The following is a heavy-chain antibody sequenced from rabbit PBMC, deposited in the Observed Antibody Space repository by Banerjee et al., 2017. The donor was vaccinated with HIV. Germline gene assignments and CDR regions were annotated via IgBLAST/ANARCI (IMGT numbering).Heavy chain of an antibody. Sequence: QLVESGGGLVQPGGSLKLSCKASGLDISTYSMNWVRQAPGKGLEWIGYIDPVFGSTYYANWVNGRFTISSHNAQNTLYLQLNSLTAADTATYFCARSDVGYGGYGAFVLWGPGTLVTVS. V-gene: IGHV1S7*01. D-gene: IGHD7-1*01. CDR3: ARSDVGYGGYGAFVL. J-gene: IGHJ4*01. CDR1: GLDISTYS. CDR2: IDPVFGST.